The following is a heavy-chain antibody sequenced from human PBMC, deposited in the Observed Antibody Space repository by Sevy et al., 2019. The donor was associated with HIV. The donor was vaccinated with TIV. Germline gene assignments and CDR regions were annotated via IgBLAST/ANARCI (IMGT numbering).Heavy chain of an antibody. J-gene: IGHJ6*02. CDR2: IKQDGSEK. CDR1: GFTFSSYW. CDR3: ARDLPTDVPEGYYYYHGMDV. D-gene: IGHD2-2*01. Sequence: GGSLRLSCAASGFTFSSYWMSWVRQAPGKGLEWVANIKQDGSEKYYVDSVKGRFTISRDNAKNSLYLQMNSLRAEDTAVYYCARDLPTDVPEGYYYYHGMDVWGQGTTVTVSS. V-gene: IGHV3-7*01.